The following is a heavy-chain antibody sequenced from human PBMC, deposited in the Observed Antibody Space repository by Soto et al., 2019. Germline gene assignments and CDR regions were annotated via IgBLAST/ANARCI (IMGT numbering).Heavy chain of an antibody. J-gene: IGHJ3*02. CDR2: IWYGGSNK. CDR1: GFTFSSYG. Sequence: QVQLVESGGGVVQPGRSLRLSCAASGFTFSSYGMHWVRQAPGKGLEWVAVIWYGGSNKYYADSVKGRFTISRDNSKNTLYLQMNSLRAEDTAVYYCARGKGSVGAEAFDIWGQGTMVTVSS. V-gene: IGHV3-33*01. D-gene: IGHD1-26*01. CDR3: ARGKGSVGAEAFDI.